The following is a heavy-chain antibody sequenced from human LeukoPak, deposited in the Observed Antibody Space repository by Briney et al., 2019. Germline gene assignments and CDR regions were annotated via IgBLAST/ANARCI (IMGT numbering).Heavy chain of an antibody. CDR2: INPNSGGT. V-gene: IGHV1-2*02. CDR1: GYTFTGYY. J-gene: IGHJ6*03. Sequence: ASVKVSCKASGYTFTGYYMHWVGQAPGQGLEGMGWINPNSGGTNYAQKFQGRVTMTRDTSISTAYMELSRLRSDDTAVYYCARDRKDRRLIYYYYMDVWGKGTTVTVSS. CDR3: ARDRKDRRLIYYYYMDV.